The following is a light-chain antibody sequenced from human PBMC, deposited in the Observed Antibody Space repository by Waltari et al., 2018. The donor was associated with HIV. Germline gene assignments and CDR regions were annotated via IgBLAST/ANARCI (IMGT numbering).Light chain of an antibody. Sequence: QSALTQPASVSASPGQSITISCTGTSRDIGNYDLVSWYQQRPGKAPKLMIYEVNKWPSGVSNRFSGSKSGITASLTISGLQAEDEADYYCCSYVTTGTWVFGGGTKLTVL. V-gene: IGLV2-23*02. J-gene: IGLJ3*02. CDR1: SRDIGNYDL. CDR2: EVN. CDR3: CSYVTTGTWV.